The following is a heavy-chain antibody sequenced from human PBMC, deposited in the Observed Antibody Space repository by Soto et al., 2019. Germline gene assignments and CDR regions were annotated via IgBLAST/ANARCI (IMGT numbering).Heavy chain of an antibody. CDR2: ISSSSSAI. CDR1: GFTFSSYN. D-gene: IGHD3-9*01. CDR3: ARGPNSLTGYYGPFEY. J-gene: IGHJ4*02. V-gene: IGHV3-48*02. Sequence: GGSLRLSCAASGFTFSSYNMNWVRQAPGKGLEWVSYISSSSSAIYYADSVKGRVTISRDNAKNSLYLQMNSLRDEDTAVYYCARGPNSLTGYYGPFEYWGQGTLITVSS.